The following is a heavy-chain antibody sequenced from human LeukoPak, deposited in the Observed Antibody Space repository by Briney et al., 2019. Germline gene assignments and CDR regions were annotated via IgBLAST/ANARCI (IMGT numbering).Heavy chain of an antibody. CDR1: RFTFSSYA. CDR2: ISAGGNT. Sequence: GGSLRLSCAASRFTFSSYAMSWVRRAPGKGLEWVSTISAGGNTYYADSVKGRFTISRDNSKNTLYLQMNSLRAEDTAICYCANLLKDYGDYEYYFDYWGQGTLVTVSS. D-gene: IGHD4-17*01. V-gene: IGHV3-23*01. CDR3: ANLLKDYGDYEYYFDY. J-gene: IGHJ4*02.